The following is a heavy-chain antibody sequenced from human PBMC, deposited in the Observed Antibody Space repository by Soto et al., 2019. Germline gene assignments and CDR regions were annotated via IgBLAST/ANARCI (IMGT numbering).Heavy chain of an antibody. CDR1: GFTFSSDW. CDR2: IKQDGSEK. V-gene: IGHV3-7*01. CDR3: ARAPL. Sequence: GGSLRLSCAASGFTFSSDWMSWVRQAPGKGLEWVATIKQDGSEKYYVDSVKGRFTISRDNAKNSLYLEMSSLRAEDTALYHCARAPLWGQGTLVTVCS. J-gene: IGHJ4*02.